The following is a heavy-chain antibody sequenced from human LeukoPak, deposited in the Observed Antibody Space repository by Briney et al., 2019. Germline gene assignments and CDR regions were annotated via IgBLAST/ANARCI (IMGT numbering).Heavy chain of an antibody. CDR3: ARGRGYGDVKGIIDY. CDR1: GFTFSSYS. V-gene: IGHV3-48*01. D-gene: IGHD4-17*01. CDR2: ISSSSSTI. Sequence: GGSLRLSCAASGFTFSSYSMNWVRQAPGKGLEWVSYISSSSSTIYYADSVKGRFTISRDNAKNLLYLQMNSLRAEDTAVYYCARGRGYGDVKGIIDYWGQGTLVTVSS. J-gene: IGHJ4*02.